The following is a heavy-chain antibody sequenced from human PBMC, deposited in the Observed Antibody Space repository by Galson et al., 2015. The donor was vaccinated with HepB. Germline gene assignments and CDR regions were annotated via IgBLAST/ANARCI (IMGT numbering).Heavy chain of an antibody. D-gene: IGHD6-13*01. Sequence: ETLSLTCTVSGGSISSNSYYWGWIRQPPGKGLEWIGSGFHSGSTFYNPSLKSRVTISVDTSKNQFSLRLRSVTAADTAVYYCAREESIVAAGTSDFDYWGQGTLVTVSS. V-gene: IGHV4-39*02. CDR3: AREESIVAAGTSDFDY. CDR2: GFHSGST. CDR1: GGSISSNSYY. J-gene: IGHJ4*02.